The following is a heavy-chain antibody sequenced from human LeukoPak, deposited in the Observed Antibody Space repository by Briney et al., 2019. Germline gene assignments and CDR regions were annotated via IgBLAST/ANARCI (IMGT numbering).Heavy chain of an antibody. Sequence: SETLSLTCTVSGGSIRSTVNYWAWIRQSPGKGLEWIGSSDYSGGTTYNPSLKSRVTVSVDTSKNQFSLKLTSVTAADTAVYDCARAFGDFRTDYWGQGTLVTVSS. J-gene: IGHJ4*02. CDR3: ARAFGDFRTDY. V-gene: IGHV4-39*01. D-gene: IGHD4-17*01. CDR1: GGSIRSTVNY. CDR2: SDYSGGT.